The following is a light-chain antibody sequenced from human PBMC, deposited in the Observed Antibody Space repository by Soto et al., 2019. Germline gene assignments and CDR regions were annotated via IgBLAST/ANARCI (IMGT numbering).Light chain of an antibody. V-gene: IGLV3-1*01. CDR2: QDN. CDR1: ELGDKY. Sequence: SYELTQPPSVSVSPGQTASISCSGDELGDKYACWYQQRPGQSPVLVIYQDNKRPSGIPERFSGSNSGNTATLTISGTQAMDEADYYCQAWDSSTASYVFGTGTKVTVL. CDR3: QAWDSSTASYV. J-gene: IGLJ1*01.